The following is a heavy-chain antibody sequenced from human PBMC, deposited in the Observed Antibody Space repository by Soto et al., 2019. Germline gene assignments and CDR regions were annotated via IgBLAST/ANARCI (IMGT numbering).Heavy chain of an antibody. CDR3: ARGAWLLSHDTNWFDP. Sequence: SETLSLTCTVSGGSISSGDYYWSWIRQPPGKGLEWIGYIYYSGSTYYNPSLKSRVTISVDTSKNQFSLKLSSVTAADTAVYYCARGAWLLSHDTNWFDPWGQGTLVTVSS. D-gene: IGHD5-18*01. J-gene: IGHJ5*02. CDR1: GGSISSGDYY. CDR2: IYYSGST. V-gene: IGHV4-30-4*01.